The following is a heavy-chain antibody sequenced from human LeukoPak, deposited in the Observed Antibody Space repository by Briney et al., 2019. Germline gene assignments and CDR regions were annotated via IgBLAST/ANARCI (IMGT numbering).Heavy chain of an antibody. Sequence: ASVKVSFKTSGYTVTNYGMHWVRPAPGQRLEWMGWINTGNGNTKSSQKFQDRVTLTRDTSASTAYMELNSLNSEDTAVYYCARVPLSDASGHYYPHWGQGTLVTVSS. CDR3: ARVPLSDASGHYYPH. CDR2: INTGNGNT. J-gene: IGHJ1*01. CDR1: GYTVTNYG. D-gene: IGHD3-22*01. V-gene: IGHV1-3*04.